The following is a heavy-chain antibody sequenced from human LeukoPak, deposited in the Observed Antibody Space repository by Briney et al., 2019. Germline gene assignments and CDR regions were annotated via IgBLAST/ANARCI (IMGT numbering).Heavy chain of an antibody. D-gene: IGHD3-22*01. CDR2: INPNSGGT. CDR1: GYTFTGYY. J-gene: IGHJ4*02. V-gene: IGHV1-2*02. CDR3: ARAAHTYYYDSSGYY. Sequence: ASVKVSCKASGYTFTGYYMHWVRQAPGQGLGWMGWINPNSGGTNYAQKFQGRVTMTRDTSISTAYMELSRLRSDDTAVYYCARAAHTYYYDSSGYYWGQGTLVTVSS.